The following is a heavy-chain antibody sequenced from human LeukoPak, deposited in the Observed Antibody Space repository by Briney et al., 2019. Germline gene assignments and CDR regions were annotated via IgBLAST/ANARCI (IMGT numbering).Heavy chain of an antibody. CDR2: IYYSGST. CDR1: GGSVSSGSYY. V-gene: IGHV4-61*01. J-gene: IGHJ3*02. Sequence: SETLSLTCTVSGGSVSSGSYYWSWIRQPPGKGLEWIGYIYYSGSTNYNPSLKSRVTISVDTSKNQFSLKLSSVTAADTAVYHCARESRTGDAFDIWGQGTMVTVSS. CDR3: ARESRTGDAFDI.